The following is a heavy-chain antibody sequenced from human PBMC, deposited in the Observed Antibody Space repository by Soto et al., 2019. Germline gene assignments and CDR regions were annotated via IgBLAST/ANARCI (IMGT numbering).Heavy chain of an antibody. Sequence: SGFTFRNYGMTWIRQAPGKGLEWVSYISSGSSTIYYAHSVKGRFTISRDNAKNSLYLQMNSLRAEDTAVYYCATSSGALAASSPYYFDYWGQGTLVTVSS. CDR2: ISSGSSTI. CDR3: ATSSGALAASSPYYFDY. CDR1: GFTFRNYG. V-gene: IGHV3-11*01. J-gene: IGHJ4*02. D-gene: IGHD6-25*01.